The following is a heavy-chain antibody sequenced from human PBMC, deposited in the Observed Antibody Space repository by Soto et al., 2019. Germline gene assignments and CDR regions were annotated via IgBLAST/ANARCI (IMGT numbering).Heavy chain of an antibody. CDR3: ARVFGYCSGGACSSLDY. Sequence: PGGSLRLSCAASGFTFSSHTMNWVRQAPGKGLEWVSSISSSSTYIYYADSVKGRFTISRDNAKNSLYLQMNSLRAEDTAVYYCARVFGYCSGGACSSLDYWGQATLLTVST. CDR1: GFTFSSHT. J-gene: IGHJ4*02. D-gene: IGHD2-15*01. V-gene: IGHV3-21*01. CDR2: ISSSSTYI.